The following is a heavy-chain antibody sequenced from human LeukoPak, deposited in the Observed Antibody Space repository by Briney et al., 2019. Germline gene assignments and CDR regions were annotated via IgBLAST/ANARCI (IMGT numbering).Heavy chain of an antibody. CDR1: GGSISSGGYY. CDR2: IYYSGST. J-gene: IGHJ4*02. V-gene: IGHV4-31*03. Sequence: SETLSPTCTVSGGSISSGGYYWRWIRQHPGKGLEWIGYIYYSGSTYYNPSLKSRVTISVDTSKNQFSLKLSSVTAADTAVYYCARQVPRELLFDYWGQGTLVTVSS. D-gene: IGHD1-7*01. CDR3: ARQVPRELLFDY.